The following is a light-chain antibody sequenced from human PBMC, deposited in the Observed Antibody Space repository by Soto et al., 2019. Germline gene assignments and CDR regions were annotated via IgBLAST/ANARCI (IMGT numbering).Light chain of an antibody. CDR2: DAS. CDR3: QQYDNLLT. J-gene: IGKJ4*01. V-gene: IGKV1-33*01. CDR1: QDISNY. Sequence: DIPMTQSPSSLSASVGDRVTITCQASQDISNYLNWYQQKPRKAPKLLIYDASNLETGVPSRFSGSGSGTDFTFTISSLQPEDIATYYCQQYDNLLTFGGGTKVEIK.